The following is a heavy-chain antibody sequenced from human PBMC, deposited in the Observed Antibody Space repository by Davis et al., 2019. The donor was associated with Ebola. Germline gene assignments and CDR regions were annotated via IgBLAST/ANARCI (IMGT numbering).Heavy chain of an antibody. CDR3: AKGAGLDV. CDR1: GFTFSSHT. V-gene: IGHV3-30*18. Sequence: GGSLRLSCAASGFTFSSHTMNWVRQAPGKGLEWVAVISYDGSNKYYADSVKGRFTISRDNSKNTLYLQMNSLRAEDTAVYYCAKGAGLDVWGKGTTVTVSS. J-gene: IGHJ6*04. CDR2: ISYDGSNK. D-gene: IGHD6-19*01.